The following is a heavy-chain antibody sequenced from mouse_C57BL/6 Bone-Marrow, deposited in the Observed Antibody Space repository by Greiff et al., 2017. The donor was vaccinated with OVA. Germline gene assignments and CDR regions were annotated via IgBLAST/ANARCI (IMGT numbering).Heavy chain of an antibody. CDR2: IYPGDGDT. J-gene: IGHJ1*03. D-gene: IGHD2-4*01. CDR1: GYAFSTSW. Sequence: VQGVESGPELVKPGASVKISCKASGYAFSTSWMNWVKQRPGKGLEWIGRIYPGDGDTNYNGKFKGKATLTADKSSSTAYMQLSSLTSEDSAVYFCTREDDYDWYFDVWGTGTTVTVSS. V-gene: IGHV1-82*01. CDR3: TREDDYDWYFDV.